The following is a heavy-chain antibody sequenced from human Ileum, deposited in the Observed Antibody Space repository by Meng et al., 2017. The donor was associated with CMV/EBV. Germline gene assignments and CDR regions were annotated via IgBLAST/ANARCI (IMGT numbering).Heavy chain of an antibody. Sequence: KLLESGGGLVQPGGSLSLSCAASGFTFASSAINWVRQAPGKGLQWVSAISGDGIYTYYGDSVKGRFIVSRDNSKNTVYLHMNSLRVEDTALYYCAKFSGSYYATWGQGTLVTVSS. CDR1: GFTFASSA. J-gene: IGHJ4*02. D-gene: IGHD1-26*01. CDR3: AKFSGSYYAT. CDR2: ISGDGIYT. V-gene: IGHV3-23*01.